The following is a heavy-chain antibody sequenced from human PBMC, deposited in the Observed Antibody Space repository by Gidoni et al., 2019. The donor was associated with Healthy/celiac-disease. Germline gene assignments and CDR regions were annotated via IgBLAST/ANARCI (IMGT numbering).Heavy chain of an antibody. CDR1: GFTFSSYS. J-gene: IGHJ6*02. V-gene: IGHV3-21*01. CDR2: ISSSSSYI. Sequence: EVQLVESGGGLVKPGGSLRLPCAASGFTFSSYSMNWVRQAPGKGLEWVSCISSSSSYIYYADSVKGRFTISRDNAKNSLYLQMNSLRAEDTAVYYCARDRVFHKRVMRYYDGMDVWGQGTTVTVSS. D-gene: IGHD2-21*01. CDR3: ARDRVFHKRVMRYYDGMDV.